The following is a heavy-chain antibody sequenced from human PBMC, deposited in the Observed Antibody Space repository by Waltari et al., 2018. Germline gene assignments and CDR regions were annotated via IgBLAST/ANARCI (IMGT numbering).Heavy chain of an antibody. CDR1: GGTFSSYA. J-gene: IGHJ4*02. CDR2: IIPIFGTA. D-gene: IGHD4-17*01. Sequence: QVQLVQSGAEVKKPGSSVKVSCKASGGTFSSYAISWVRQAPGQGLEWMGGIIPIFGTANYAQKFQGRGTINADESTRTAYMELSSMRSEDTAVYYWARDMDYGGDLDYWGQGTLVTVSS. CDR3: ARDMDYGGDLDY. V-gene: IGHV1-69*13.